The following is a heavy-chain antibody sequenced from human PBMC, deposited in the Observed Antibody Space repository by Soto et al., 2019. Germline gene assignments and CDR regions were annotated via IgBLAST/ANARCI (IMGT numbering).Heavy chain of an antibody. Sequence: QVQLQESGPGLVKPSQTLSLTCTVSGGSISSGDYYWSWIRQPPGKGLEWIGYIYYSGSTYYNPPPKSRVTISVDTSKNQFSLKLSSVTAADTAVYYCARVIVHSRHLDYGDYYFDYWGQGTLVTVSS. V-gene: IGHV4-30-4*01. CDR1: GGSISSGDYY. J-gene: IGHJ4*02. CDR2: IYYSGST. D-gene: IGHD4-17*01. CDR3: ARVIVHSRHLDYGDYYFDY.